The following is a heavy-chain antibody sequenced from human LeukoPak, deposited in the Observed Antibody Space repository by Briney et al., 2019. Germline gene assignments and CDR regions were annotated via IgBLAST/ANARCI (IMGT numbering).Heavy chain of an antibody. J-gene: IGHJ6*03. Sequence: ASVKVSCKASGYTFTSYYMHWVRQAPGQGLEWMGIINPSGGSTSYAQKFQGRVTMTRDTSTSTVYMELSSLRSEDTAVYYCARAPYCSTTSCYSYYYYMDVWGKGTTVTVSS. CDR3: ARAPYCSTTSCYSYYYYMDV. CDR1: GYTFTSYY. V-gene: IGHV1-46*01. CDR2: INPSGGST. D-gene: IGHD2-2*01.